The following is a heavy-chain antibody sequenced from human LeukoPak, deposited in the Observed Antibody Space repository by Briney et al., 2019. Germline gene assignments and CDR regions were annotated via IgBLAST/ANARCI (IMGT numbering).Heavy chain of an antibody. CDR1: GGSISSYY. Sequence: SETLSLTCTVSGGSISSYYWSWIRQPPGKGLEWIGYIYYSGSTNYNPSLKSRVTISADTSKNQFSLKLSSVTAADTAVYYCARRVAVAPYYGMDVWGQGTTVTVSS. CDR3: ARRVAVAPYYGMDV. CDR2: IYYSGST. J-gene: IGHJ6*02. V-gene: IGHV4-59*08. D-gene: IGHD6-13*01.